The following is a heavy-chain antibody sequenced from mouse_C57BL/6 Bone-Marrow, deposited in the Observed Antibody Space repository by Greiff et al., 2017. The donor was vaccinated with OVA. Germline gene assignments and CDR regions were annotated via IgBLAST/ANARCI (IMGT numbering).Heavy chain of an antibody. V-gene: IGHV10-3*01. Sequence: EVQGVESGGGLVQPKGSLKLSCAASGFTFNTYAMHWVRQAPGKGLEWVARIRSKSSNYATYYADSVKDRFTISRDDSQSMLYLQMNNLKTEDTAMYDCVRVGVRYWYFDVWGTGTTVTVSS. CDR3: VRVGVRYWYFDV. J-gene: IGHJ1*03. CDR1: GFTFNTYA. CDR2: IRSKSSNYAT.